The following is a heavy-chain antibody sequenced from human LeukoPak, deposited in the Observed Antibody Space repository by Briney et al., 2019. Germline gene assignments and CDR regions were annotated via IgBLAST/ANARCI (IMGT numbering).Heavy chain of an antibody. CDR3: ARGTSRDYYDSSGYYYEDWFDP. CDR2: ISYDGSNK. CDR1: GFTFSSYG. D-gene: IGHD3-22*01. J-gene: IGHJ5*02. V-gene: IGHV3-30*03. Sequence: PGRSLRLSCAASGFTFSSYGMHWVRQAPGKGLEWVAVISYDGSNKYYADSVKGRFTISRDNSKNTLYLQMNSLRSDDTAVYYCARGTSRDYYDSSGYYYEDWFDPWGQGTLVTVSS.